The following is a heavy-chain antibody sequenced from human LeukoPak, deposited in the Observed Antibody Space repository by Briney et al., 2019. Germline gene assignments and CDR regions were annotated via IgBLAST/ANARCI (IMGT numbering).Heavy chain of an antibody. CDR3: ARDMGRGWIQLWSVHDAFDI. J-gene: IGHJ3*02. CDR2: IYYSGST. V-gene: IGHV4-39*07. Sequence: SETLSLTCTVSGGSISSSSYYWGWVRQPPGKGLEWIGSIYYSGSTYYNPSLKSRVTISVDTSKNQFSLKLSSVTAADTAVYYCARDMGRGWIQLWSVHDAFDIWGQGTMVTVSS. D-gene: IGHD5-18*01. CDR1: GGSISSSSYY.